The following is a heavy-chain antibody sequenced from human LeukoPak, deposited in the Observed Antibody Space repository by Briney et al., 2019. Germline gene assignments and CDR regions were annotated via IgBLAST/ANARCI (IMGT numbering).Heavy chain of an antibody. V-gene: IGHV4-38-2*02. CDR1: GYSISSGYY. D-gene: IGHD2-21*02. Sequence: SETLSLTCTVSGYSISSGYYWGWIRQPPGKGLEWIGSIYHSGSTYYNPSLKSRVTISVDTSKNQFSLKLSSVTAADTAVYYCAGVVTAIGGPYDYWGQGTLVTVSS. J-gene: IGHJ4*02. CDR2: IYHSGST. CDR3: AGVVTAIGGPYDY.